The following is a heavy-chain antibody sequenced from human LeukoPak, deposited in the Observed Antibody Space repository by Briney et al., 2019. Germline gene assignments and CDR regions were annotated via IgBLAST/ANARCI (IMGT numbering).Heavy chain of an antibody. D-gene: IGHD3-3*01. J-gene: IGHJ4*02. V-gene: IGHV1-18*04. CDR1: GYTFSNYG. CDR3: ARLGRITIFGVVAYFDY. CDR2: ISAYSGNT. Sequence: ASVKVSCKASGYTFSNYGISWVRQAPGKGLEWMGWISAYSGNTNSAQKFQGRVTMTTDTSTSTAYMELRSLRSDDTAVYYCARLGRITIFGVVAYFDYWGQGTLVTVSS.